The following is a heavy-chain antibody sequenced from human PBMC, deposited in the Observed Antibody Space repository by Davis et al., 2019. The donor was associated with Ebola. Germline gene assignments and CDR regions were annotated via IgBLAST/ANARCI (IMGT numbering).Heavy chain of an antibody. V-gene: IGHV3-66*01. CDR1: GFTVSSNY. CDR2: IYSGGST. D-gene: IGHD2-15*01. J-gene: IGHJ6*02. CDR3: ASTPYCSGGSCYLPLDYYYGMDV. Sequence: GESLKISCAASGFTVSSNYMSWVRQAPGKGLEWVSVIYSGGSTYYADSVKGRFTISRDNSKNTLYLQMNSLRAEDTAVYYCASTPYCSGGSCYLPLDYYYGMDVWGQGTTVTVSS.